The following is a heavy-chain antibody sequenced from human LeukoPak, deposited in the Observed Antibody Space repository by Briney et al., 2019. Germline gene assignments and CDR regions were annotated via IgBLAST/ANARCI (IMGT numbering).Heavy chain of an antibody. D-gene: IGHD6-6*01. CDR3: ARETYGTEYSSSPVDY. V-gene: IGHV4-39*07. Sequence: PSETLSLTCTVSGDSVTNTRYYWGWIRQPPGKGLEWIGTIYYTGDTYYNPSLKSRVTISVDTSKNQFSLKLSSVTAADTAVYYCARETYGTEYSSSPVDYWGQGTLVTVSS. CDR2: IYYTGDT. CDR1: GDSVTNTRYY. J-gene: IGHJ4*02.